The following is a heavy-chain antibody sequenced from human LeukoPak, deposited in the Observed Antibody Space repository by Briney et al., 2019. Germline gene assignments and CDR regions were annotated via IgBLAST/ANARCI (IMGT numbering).Heavy chain of an antibody. D-gene: IGHD2-2*01. CDR2: IGGGGDTT. CDR3: AKEKYCSSTSCSLFEY. Sequence: GGSLRLSCAASGFSFSSYAMSWVRQAPGKGLEWVSGIGGGGDTTYYPDSVKGRFTISRDNSKNTLYLQMNSLRAEGTALYYCAKEKYCSSTSCSLFEYWGQGTLVTVSS. J-gene: IGHJ4*02. V-gene: IGHV3-23*01. CDR1: GFSFSSYA.